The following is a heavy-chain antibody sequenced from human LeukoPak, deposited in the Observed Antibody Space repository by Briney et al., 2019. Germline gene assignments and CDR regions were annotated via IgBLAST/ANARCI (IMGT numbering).Heavy chain of an antibody. CDR3: ASSVVVPAAARGAFDI. J-gene: IGHJ3*02. CDR2: INPSGGST. V-gene: IGHV1-46*03. Sequence: ASVKVSCKASGYTFTSYYMHWVRQAPGQGLEWMGIINPSGGSTSYAQKFQGRVTMTRDTSRSTVYMELSSLRSEDTAVYYCASSVVVPAAARGAFDIWGQGTMVTVSS. CDR1: GYTFTSYY. D-gene: IGHD2-2*01.